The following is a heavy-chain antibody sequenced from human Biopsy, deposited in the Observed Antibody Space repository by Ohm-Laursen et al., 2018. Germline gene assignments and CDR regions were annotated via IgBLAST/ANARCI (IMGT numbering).Heavy chain of an antibody. CDR2: INTRRGDT. D-gene: IGHD2-2*01. V-gene: IGHV1-2*02. J-gene: IGHJ2*01. CDR1: GYTFTDYY. CDR3: ARVEDSTRHWYFDL. Sequence: ASVKVSCKASGYTFTDYYMYWVRQAPGQGLEWMGWINTRRGDTNYAQKFQGRVTMTRDTSTTTVFMELTSLRSDDTAMYYCARVEDSTRHWYFDLWGRGTQVTVSS.